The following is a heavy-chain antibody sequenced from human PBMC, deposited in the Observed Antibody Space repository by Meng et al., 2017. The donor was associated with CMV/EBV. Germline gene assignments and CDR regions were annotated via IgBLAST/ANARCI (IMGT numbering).Heavy chain of an antibody. CDR3: ARDHWDSSHDGYYYYYGMDV. CDR1: GGSISSSSYY. Sequence: SETLSLTCTVSGGSISSSSYYWGWIRQPPGKGLERIGSIYYSGSTYYNPSLKSRVTISVDTSKNQFSLKLSSVTAADTAVYYCARDHWDSSHDGYYYYYGMDVWGQGTTVTVSS. D-gene: IGHD6-13*01. CDR2: IYYSGST. J-gene: IGHJ6*02. V-gene: IGHV4-39*07.